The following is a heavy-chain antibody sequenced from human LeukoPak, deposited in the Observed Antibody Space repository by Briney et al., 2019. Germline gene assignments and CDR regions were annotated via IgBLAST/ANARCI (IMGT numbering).Heavy chain of an antibody. D-gene: IGHD3-22*01. V-gene: IGHV4-39*07. CDR3: ARGWGGPVTMIVVVTAFDY. Sequence: SETLSLTCTVSGGSISSSSYYWGWIRQPPGKGLEWIGSMYYSGSTYYNPSLKSRVTISVDTSKNQFSLKLSSVTAADTAVYYCARGWGGPVTMIVVVTAFDYWGQGTLVTVSS. CDR2: MYYSGST. J-gene: IGHJ4*02. CDR1: GGSISSSSYY.